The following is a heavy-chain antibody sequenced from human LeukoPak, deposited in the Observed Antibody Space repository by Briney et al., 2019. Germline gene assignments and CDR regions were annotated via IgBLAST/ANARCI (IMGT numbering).Heavy chain of an antibody. D-gene: IGHD3-22*01. Sequence: TGGSLRLSCSASGFSFRSYAMNWVRQAPGKGLEYVSAITSNGGSTYYADSVKGRFTISRDNSKNTLYLQMSSLRAEDTAVYYCVKGSSYYYDSSGNYVDYWGQGTLVTVSS. CDR2: ITSNGGST. CDR3: VKGSSYYYDSSGNYVDY. CDR1: GFSFRSYA. J-gene: IGHJ4*02. V-gene: IGHV3-64D*06.